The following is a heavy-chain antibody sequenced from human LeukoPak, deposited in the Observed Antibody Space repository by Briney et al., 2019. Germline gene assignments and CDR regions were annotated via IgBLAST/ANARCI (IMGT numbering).Heavy chain of an antibody. D-gene: IGHD3-10*01. CDR1: RGIYSSYA. Sequence: ASVKVSCKASRGIYSSYAISWVRQAPGQGLEWMGGIIPIFGTANYAQNFQGRVTITADESTSTAYMELSSLRSEDTAVYYCARGGITMVRGVITPYYFDYWGQGTLVTVSS. CDR3: ARGGITMVRGVITPYYFDY. V-gene: IGHV1-69*13. CDR2: IIPIFGTA. J-gene: IGHJ4*01.